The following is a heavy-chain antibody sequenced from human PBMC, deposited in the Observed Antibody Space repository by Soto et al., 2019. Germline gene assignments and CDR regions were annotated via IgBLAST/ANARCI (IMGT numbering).Heavy chain of an antibody. CDR2: INAGNGNT. J-gene: IGHJ4*02. CDR3: ARDLTPGLVDH. CDR1: GYTFTSYA. Sequence: ASVKVSCKASGYTFTSYAMHWVRQAPGQRLEWMGWINAGNGNTKYSQKFQGRVTMTRDTSASTAYMELRSLRSDDTAVYYCARDLTPGLVDHWGQGTLVTVSS. V-gene: IGHV1-3*01. D-gene: IGHD3-9*01.